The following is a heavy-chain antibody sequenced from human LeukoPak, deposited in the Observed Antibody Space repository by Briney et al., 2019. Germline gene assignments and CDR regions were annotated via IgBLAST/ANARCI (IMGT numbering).Heavy chain of an antibody. V-gene: IGHV3-30*18. CDR3: AKDLDQLLWFGESTGFDP. J-gene: IGHJ5*02. D-gene: IGHD3-10*01. Sequence: PGGSLRLSCAASGFTFSSYGMHWVRQAPGKGLEWVAVISYDGSNKYYADSVKGRFSISRDNSKNTLYLQMNSLRAEDTAVYYCAKDLDQLLWFGESTGFDPWGQGTLVTVSS. CDR2: ISYDGSNK. CDR1: GFTFSSYG.